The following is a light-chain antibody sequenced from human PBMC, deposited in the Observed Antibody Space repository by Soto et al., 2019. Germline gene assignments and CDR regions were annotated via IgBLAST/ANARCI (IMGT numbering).Light chain of an antibody. CDR3: CSYAGSRWV. V-gene: IGLV2-23*02. Sequence: QSALTQPASVSGSPRQSITFSCTGSRDDIGNFNLVSWYQQYPGKAPKFILYEVNKRPLGVSDRFSGSKSGNTASLTISGLQAEDEADYHCCSYAGSRWVFGGGTKVTVL. CDR1: RDDIGNFNL. J-gene: IGLJ3*02. CDR2: EVN.